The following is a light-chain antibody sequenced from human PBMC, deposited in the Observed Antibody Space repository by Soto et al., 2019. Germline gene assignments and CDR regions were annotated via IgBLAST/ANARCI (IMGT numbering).Light chain of an antibody. V-gene: IGKV1D-8*01. CDR2: AAS. CDR3: QQYFSFPLT. CDR1: QGISSS. Sequence: VIWMTQSPSLLSASAGDRVTISCRVSQGISSSLAWYQQKPGKAPELLIYAASTLQSGVPSRFSGSGSGTEFTLTISRLQSEDFATYYCQQYFSFPLTFGQGTKVEIK. J-gene: IGKJ1*01.